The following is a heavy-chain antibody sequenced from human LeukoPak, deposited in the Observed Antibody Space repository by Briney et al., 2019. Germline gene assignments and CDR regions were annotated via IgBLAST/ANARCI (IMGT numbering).Heavy chain of an antibody. CDR3: ARDGAAIDY. CDR1: GFTFSSYS. V-gene: IGHV3-21*01. J-gene: IGHJ4*02. Sequence: PGGSLRPSCAAPGFTFSSYSMNWARQAPGKGLDWVSSISSSSSYIYYADSVKGRFTISRDNAKNSLYLQMNSLRAEDTAVYYCARDGAAIDYWGQGTLVTVSS. CDR2: ISSSSSYI. D-gene: IGHD4/OR15-4a*01.